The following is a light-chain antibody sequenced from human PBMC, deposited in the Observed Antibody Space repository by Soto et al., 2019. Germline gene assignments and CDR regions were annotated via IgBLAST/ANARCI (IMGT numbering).Light chain of an antibody. CDR2: DGY. V-gene: IGKV3-20*01. Sequence: EIVLTQSPATLSLSPGERATLSCRASQRIRSTYLAWYQQKPGQAPRLLIYDGYSRATGSPDTFSGSGSGTDFTLTISRLEPEDFAVYYCQQYGSLPITFGQGTRLEIK. CDR1: QRIRSTY. CDR3: QQYGSLPIT. J-gene: IGKJ5*01.